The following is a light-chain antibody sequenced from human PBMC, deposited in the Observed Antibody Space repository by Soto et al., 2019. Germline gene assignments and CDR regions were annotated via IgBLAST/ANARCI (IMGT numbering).Light chain of an antibody. Sequence: QTVVTQPPSVSGAPGQRVTISCTGSSSNIGAGYDVHWYQQLPGTAPKLLIYGNSNRPSGVPDRFSGSKSGTSASLAITGLQGEDEADYYCQSHDSSLRGSVFGGGTKLTVL. CDR2: GNS. CDR3: QSHDSSLRGSV. J-gene: IGLJ2*01. CDR1: SSNIGAGYD. V-gene: IGLV1-40*01.